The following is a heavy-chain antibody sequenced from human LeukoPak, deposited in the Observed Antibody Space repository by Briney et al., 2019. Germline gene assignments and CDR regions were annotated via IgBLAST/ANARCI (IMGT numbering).Heavy chain of an antibody. CDR1: GGTFSSYA. CDR2: IIPIFGTA. CDR3: ARGTSLWRYSFDY. J-gene: IGHJ4*02. Sequence: SVKVSCKASGGTFSSYAISWVRQAPGQGLEWMGRIIPIFGTANYAQEFQGRVTITTDESTSTAYMELSSLRSEDTAVYYCARGTSLWRYSFDYWGQGTLVTVSS. V-gene: IGHV1-69*05. D-gene: IGHD2-2*01.